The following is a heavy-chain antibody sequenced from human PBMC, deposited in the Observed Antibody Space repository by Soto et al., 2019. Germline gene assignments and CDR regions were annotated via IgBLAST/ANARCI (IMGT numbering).Heavy chain of an antibody. CDR3: ARSREFDY. J-gene: IGHJ4*02. Sequence: NPSETLSLTCGVSGGSLSGATYSWNWIRQPPGKGLEWIGYIFPSGITYYNPSLKSRVTISIDVSKNQFSLSLRSLTAADTAVYYCARSREFDYWSQGTLVTV. V-gene: IGHV4-30-2*01. CDR1: GGSLSGATYS. CDR2: IFPSGIT.